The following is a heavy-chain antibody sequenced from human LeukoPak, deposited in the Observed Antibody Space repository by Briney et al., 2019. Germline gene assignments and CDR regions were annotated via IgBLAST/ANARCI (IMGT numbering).Heavy chain of an antibody. J-gene: IGHJ5*02. D-gene: IGHD1-7*01. CDR1: GFSFSSYG. CDR2: VSSDGSID. CDR3: TREGMGTTFSAWFDP. V-gene: IGHV3-30*03. Sequence: PGGSLRLSCAASGFSFSSYGMHWVRQAPGKGLEWVAVVSSDGSIDYYADFVRGRFTISRDNSQNTLYLQVNSLRVEDTAVYYCTREGMGTTFSAWFDPWGQGTLVTVPS.